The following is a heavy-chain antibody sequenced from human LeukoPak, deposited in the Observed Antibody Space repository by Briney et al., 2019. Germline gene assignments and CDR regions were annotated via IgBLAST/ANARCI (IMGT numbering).Heavy chain of an antibody. CDR3: AKGENNGVVPAAISGGAFDI. D-gene: IGHD2-2*01. CDR2: IGGSVGSK. J-gene: IGHJ3*02. Sequence: GGSLILSCADSGLTSRSYDMSLVPQAPGKGLEGVPVIGGSVGSKYHANAVKGRFTISRDNAKKTLYLQMNSLGAEDPAVYYHAKGENNGVVPAAISGGAFDIRGQGTMVTVSS. V-gene: IGHV3-23*01. CDR1: GLTSRSYD.